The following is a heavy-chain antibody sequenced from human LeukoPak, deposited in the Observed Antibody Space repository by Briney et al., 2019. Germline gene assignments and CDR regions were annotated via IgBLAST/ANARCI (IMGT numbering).Heavy chain of an antibody. D-gene: IGHD6-13*01. CDR2: INTDGSTT. J-gene: IGHJ3*02. CDR1: GFTFSGHW. Sequence: PGGSWRLSCAAFGFTFSGHWMPWVRQAPGKGLGWVSRINTDGSTTNYADSVKGRFTISRDNAKNTVYLQMSSLRGDDTAVYYCARSAADTVAFDIWGQGTMVTVSS. CDR3: ARSAADTVAFDI. V-gene: IGHV3-74*01.